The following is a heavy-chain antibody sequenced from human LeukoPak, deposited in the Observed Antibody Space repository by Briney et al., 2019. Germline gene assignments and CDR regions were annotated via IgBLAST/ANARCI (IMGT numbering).Heavy chain of an antibody. Sequence: GASVKVSCKASGYTFTGYYMHWVRQAPGQGLEWMGWINPNSGGTNYAQKFQGRVTMTRDTSISTAYMELSRLRSDDTAVYYCARAVIDILTGYYRFDYWGQGTLVTVSS. CDR3: ARAVIDILTGYYRFDY. D-gene: IGHD3-9*01. V-gene: IGHV1-2*02. CDR1: GYTFTGYY. CDR2: INPNSGGT. J-gene: IGHJ4*02.